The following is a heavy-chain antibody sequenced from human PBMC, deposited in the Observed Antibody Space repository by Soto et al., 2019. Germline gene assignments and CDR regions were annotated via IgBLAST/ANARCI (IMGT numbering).Heavy chain of an antibody. Sequence: PGGSLRLSCAASGFTFSSYGMHWVRQAPGKGLEWVAVISYDGSNKYYADSVKGRFTISRDNSKNTLYLQMNSLRAEDTAVYYCAKDNVGATRYYYYGMDVWGQGTTVTVSS. CDR3: AKDNVGATRYYYYGMDV. V-gene: IGHV3-30*18. J-gene: IGHJ6*02. D-gene: IGHD1-26*01. CDR2: ISYDGSNK. CDR1: GFTFSSYG.